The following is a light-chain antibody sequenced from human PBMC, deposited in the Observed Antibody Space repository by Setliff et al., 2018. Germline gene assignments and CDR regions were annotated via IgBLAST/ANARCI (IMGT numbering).Light chain of an antibody. CDR2: EVS. J-gene: IGLJ1*01. V-gene: IGLV2-8*01. Sequence: QSALTQPPSASGSPGQSVTISCTRTSSDVGGINHVSWYQQHPGKAPRLMIFEVSKRPSGVPDRFSGSKPGNTASLTVSGLQAEDEADYYCSSYAGNYIYVFGTGTKVTVL. CDR3: SSYAGNYIYV. CDR1: SSDVGGINH.